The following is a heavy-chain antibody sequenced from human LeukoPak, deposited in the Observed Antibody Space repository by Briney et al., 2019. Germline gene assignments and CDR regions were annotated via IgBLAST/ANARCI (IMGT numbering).Heavy chain of an antibody. CDR2: IYSGGST. CDR3: ARVPTTVTTVYFDY. D-gene: IGHD4-17*01. CDR1: GXTVSSNY. Sequence: PGGSLRLSCAASGXTVSSNYTSWVRQAPGKGLEWGSVIYSGGSTYYADSVKGRFTISRDNSKNTLYLQMNSLRAEDTAVYYCARVPTTVTTVYFDYWGQGTLVTVSS. V-gene: IGHV3-53*01. J-gene: IGHJ4*02.